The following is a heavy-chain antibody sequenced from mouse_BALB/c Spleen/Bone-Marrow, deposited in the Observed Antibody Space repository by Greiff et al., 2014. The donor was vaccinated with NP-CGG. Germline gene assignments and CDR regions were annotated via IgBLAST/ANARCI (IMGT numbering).Heavy chain of an antibody. Sequence: EVKLVESGGGLVQPGGSRKLSCAASGFTFSSFGMHWVRQAPEKGLEWVAYISSGSSTIFYADTVKGRFTVSRDNPKNTLFLQMASLRSEDGAGEGGTRGGNWDDFDYWGQGTTLTVSS. CDR1: GFTFSSFG. CDR3: TRGGNWDDFDY. V-gene: IGHV5-17*02. D-gene: IGHD4-1*01. CDR2: ISSGSSTI. J-gene: IGHJ2*01.